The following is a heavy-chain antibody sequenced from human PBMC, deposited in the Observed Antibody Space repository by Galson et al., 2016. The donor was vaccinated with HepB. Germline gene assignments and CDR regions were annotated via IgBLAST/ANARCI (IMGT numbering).Heavy chain of an antibody. CDR1: GVSIGATTYF. V-gene: IGHV4-39*01. D-gene: IGHD3/OR15-3a*01. CDR2: ISYRGST. Sequence: SETLSLTCSVSGVSIGATTYFWGWIRQPPGKGLEWIGSISYRGSTFYTPSLKNRLTISINTSTNQFSLKLMSVTAADTAVYYCARHQGMDSLHYYDLDVWGQGTPVTVSS. CDR3: ARHQGMDSLHYYDLDV. J-gene: IGHJ6*02.